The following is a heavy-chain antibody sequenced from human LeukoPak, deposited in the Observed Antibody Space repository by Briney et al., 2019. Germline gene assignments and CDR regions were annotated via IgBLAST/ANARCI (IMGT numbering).Heavy chain of an antibody. D-gene: IGHD3-22*01. Sequence: PGGSLRLSCAASGFTFSSYGMHWVCQAPGKGLEWVAVISYDGSNKYYADSVKGRFTISRDNPRNTLYMQMNSLRAEDTALYYCAIMHPYYDGSGYWVQWGQGTLVTVSS. CDR3: AIMHPYYDGSGYWVQ. V-gene: IGHV3-30*03. CDR1: GFTFSSYG. J-gene: IGHJ4*02. CDR2: ISYDGSNK.